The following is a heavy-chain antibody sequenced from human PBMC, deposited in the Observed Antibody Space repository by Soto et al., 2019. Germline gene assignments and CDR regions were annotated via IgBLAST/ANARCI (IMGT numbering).Heavy chain of an antibody. V-gene: IGHV4-59*01. CDR2: IYYSGST. CDR3: ARGGGGSHYYYYYGMDV. CDR1: GGSISSYY. J-gene: IGHJ6*02. Sequence: LSLTCTVSGGSISSYYWSWIRQPPGKGLEWIGYIYYSGSTNYNPSLKSRVTISVGTSKNQFSLKLSSVTAADTAVYYCARGGGGSHYYYYYGMDVWGQGTTVTVSS. D-gene: IGHD1-26*01.